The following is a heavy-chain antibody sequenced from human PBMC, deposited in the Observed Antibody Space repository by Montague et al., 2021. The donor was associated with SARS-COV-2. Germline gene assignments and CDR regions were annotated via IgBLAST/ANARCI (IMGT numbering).Heavy chain of an antibody. D-gene: IGHD2-15*01. J-gene: IGHJ4*02. Sequence: CAISGDSVSTNSGTWNWVRLSPSRGLEWLGRTYYRSEWYSDYSVSVKSRISINPDTSKNQFSLQLNSVTPEDTAVYYCARAERGSCGDGNCYQYFFNSGGQGTLVTVSS. CDR1: GDSVSTNSGT. V-gene: IGHV6-1*01. CDR3: ARAERGSCGDGNCYQYFFNS. CDR2: TYYRSEWYS.